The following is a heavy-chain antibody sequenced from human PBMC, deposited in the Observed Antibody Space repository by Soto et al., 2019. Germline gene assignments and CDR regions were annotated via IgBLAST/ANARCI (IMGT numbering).Heavy chain of an antibody. D-gene: IGHD6-6*01. V-gene: IGHV1-18*01. CDR3: ARKYSSSSWFDP. CDR2: ISTYNGDT. Sequence: ASVKVSCRASGYTFTSYDINWVRQAPGQGLGWMGWISTYNGDTNYAQQLQGRVTMTTDTSTSTAYMELRSLRSDDTAVYYCARKYSSSSWFDPWGQGTLVTSPQ. CDR1: GYTFTSYD. J-gene: IGHJ5*02.